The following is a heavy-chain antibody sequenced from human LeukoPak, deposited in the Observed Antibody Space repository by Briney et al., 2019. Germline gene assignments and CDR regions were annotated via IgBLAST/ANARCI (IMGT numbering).Heavy chain of an antibody. Sequence: SVKVSCKASGGTFSSYAISWVRQATGQGLEWMGGIIPIFGTANYAQKFQGRVTITADESTSTAYMELSSLRSEDTAVYYCARTPSRQLVPLGYYYGMDVWGQGTTVTVSS. D-gene: IGHD6-13*01. CDR2: IIPIFGTA. V-gene: IGHV1-69*13. J-gene: IGHJ6*02. CDR3: ARTPSRQLVPLGYYYGMDV. CDR1: GGTFSSYA.